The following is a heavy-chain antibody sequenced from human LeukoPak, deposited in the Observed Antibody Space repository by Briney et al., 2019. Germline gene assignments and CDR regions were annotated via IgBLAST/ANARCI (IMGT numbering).Heavy chain of an antibody. CDR3: ARVFDYGDSLYFDY. J-gene: IGHJ4*02. CDR2: IYSGST. Sequence: PSETLSLTCTVSGGSISSYYWSWIRQPAGKGLEWIGRIYSGSTNYNPSLKSRVTISVDTSKNQFSLKLSSVTAADTAVYYCARVFDYGDSLYFDYWGQGTLVTVSS. D-gene: IGHD4-17*01. CDR1: GGSISSYY. V-gene: IGHV4-4*07.